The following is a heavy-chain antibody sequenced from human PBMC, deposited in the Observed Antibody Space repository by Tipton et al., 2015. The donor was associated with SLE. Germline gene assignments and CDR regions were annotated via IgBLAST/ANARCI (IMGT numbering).Heavy chain of an antibody. V-gene: IGHV3-30*04. D-gene: IGHD3-3*01. CDR3: AKRGYDFWSGPLYYFDY. Sequence: SLRLSCAASGFTFSSYAMHWVRQAPGKGLEWVAVISYDGSNKYYADSVKGRFTISRDNSKNTLYLQMNSLRAEDTAVYYCAKRGYDFWSGPLYYFDYWGQGTLVTVSS. CDR2: ISYDGSNK. J-gene: IGHJ4*02. CDR1: GFTFSSYA.